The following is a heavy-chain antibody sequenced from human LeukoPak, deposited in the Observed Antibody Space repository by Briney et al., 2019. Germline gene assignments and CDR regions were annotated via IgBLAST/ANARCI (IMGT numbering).Heavy chain of an antibody. CDR1: GYTFTGYY. CDR3: ARIDGSGSYYGPYNWFDP. J-gene: IGHJ5*02. Sequence: ASVKVSCKASGYTFTGYYMHWVRQAPGQGLEWMGWINPNSGGTNYAQKLQGRVTMTRDTSISTAYMELSRLRSDDTAVYYCARIDGSGSYYGPYNWFDPWGQGTLVTVSS. V-gene: IGHV1-2*02. D-gene: IGHD3-10*01. CDR2: INPNSGGT.